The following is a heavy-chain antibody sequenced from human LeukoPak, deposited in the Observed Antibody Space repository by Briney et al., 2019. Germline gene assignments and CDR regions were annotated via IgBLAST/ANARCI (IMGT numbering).Heavy chain of an antibody. CDR3: ARAPYYDFWSGYRTYYYYMDV. Sequence: PGGSLRLSCAASGFTFSSYGMHWVRQAPGKGLEWVAVIWYDGSNKYYADSVKGRFTISRDNSKNTLYLQMNRLRAEDTAVYYCARAPYYDFWSGYRTYYYYMDVWGKGTTVTVS. CDR1: GFTFSSYG. V-gene: IGHV3-33*01. CDR2: IWYDGSNK. J-gene: IGHJ6*03. D-gene: IGHD3-3*01.